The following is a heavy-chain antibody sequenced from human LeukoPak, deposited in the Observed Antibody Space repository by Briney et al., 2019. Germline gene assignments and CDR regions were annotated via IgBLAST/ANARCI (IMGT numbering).Heavy chain of an antibody. Sequence: SETLSLTCTVSGGSISSSSYYWGWIRQPPGKGLEWIGNIYYSGSTYYNPSLESRVTMSLDTSKNPFSLKLSSVTAADTAVYYCARDENGYVWGSFRAWGQGTLVTVSS. CDR3: ARDENGYVWGSFRA. CDR2: IYYSGST. D-gene: IGHD3-16*02. CDR1: GGSISSSSYY. J-gene: IGHJ5*02. V-gene: IGHV4-39*07.